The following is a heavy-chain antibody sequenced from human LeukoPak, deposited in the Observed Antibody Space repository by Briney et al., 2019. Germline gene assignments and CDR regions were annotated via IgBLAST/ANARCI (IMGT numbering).Heavy chain of an antibody. CDR2: ISGSGGST. Sequence: PGGSLRLSCAASGFTFSSYAMSWVRQAPGKGLEWVSAISGSGGSTYYADSVKGRFTISRDNSENTLYLQMNSLRAEDTAVYYCGKGEDSFGYQGGLWGGGRRPAPIDFWGQGTQVTVSS. V-gene: IGHV3-23*01. D-gene: IGHD5-18*01. CDR3: GKGEDSFGYQGGLWGGGRRPAPIDF. CDR1: GFTFSSYA. J-gene: IGHJ4*02.